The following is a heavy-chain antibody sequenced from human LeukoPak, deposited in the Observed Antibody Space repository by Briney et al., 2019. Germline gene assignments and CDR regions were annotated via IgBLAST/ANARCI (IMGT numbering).Heavy chain of an antibody. CDR2: INPNSGGT. CDR3: ARGQQQWMVTGAFDI. J-gene: IGHJ3*02. CDR1: GGTFSSYA. V-gene: IGHV1-2*02. D-gene: IGHD6-19*01. Sequence: ASVKVSCKASGGTFSSYAISWVRQAPGQGLEWMGWINPNSGGTNYAQKFQGRVTMTRDTSISTAYMELSRLRSDDTAVYYCARGQQQWMVTGAFDIWGQGTMVTVSS.